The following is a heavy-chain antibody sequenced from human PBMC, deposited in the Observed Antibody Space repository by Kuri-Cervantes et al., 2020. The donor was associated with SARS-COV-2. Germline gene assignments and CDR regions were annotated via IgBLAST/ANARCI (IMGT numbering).Heavy chain of an antibody. CDR3: ARATGLGWFDP. D-gene: IGHD4-17*01. CDR1: GFTFSSYS. Sequence: GESLKISCAASGFTFSSYSMNWVRQAPGKGLEWVSYISSSSSTIYYADSVKGRFTISRDNAKNSLYLQMNSLRAEDTAVYYCARATGLGWFDPWGQGTLVTVSS. CDR2: ISSSSSTI. V-gene: IGHV3-48*01. J-gene: IGHJ5*02.